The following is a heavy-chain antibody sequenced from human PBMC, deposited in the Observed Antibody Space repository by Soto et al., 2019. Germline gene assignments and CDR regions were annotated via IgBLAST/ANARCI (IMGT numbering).Heavy chain of an antibody. J-gene: IGHJ4*02. CDR1: GGSISSYY. D-gene: IGHD2-15*01. CDR3: ARSGRDANNFDTAIDN. CDR2: IYYSGST. V-gene: IGHV4-59*01. Sequence: QVQLQESGPGLVKPSETLSLTCTVSGGSISSYYGGWIRQPPGRALEWIGYIYYSGSTSYNPSLKCRVTISIDTSKNQFSLEVSSVTAADTAVYYCARSGRDANNFDTAIDNWGQGILVTVSS.